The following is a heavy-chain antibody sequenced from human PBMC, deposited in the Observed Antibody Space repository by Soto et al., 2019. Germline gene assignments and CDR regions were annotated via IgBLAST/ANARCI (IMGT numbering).Heavy chain of an antibody. D-gene: IGHD3-3*01. CDR2: INSDGSST. Sequence: EVQLVESGGGLVQPGGSLRLSCAASGFTFSSYWMHWVRQAPGKGLVWVSRINSDGSSTSYADSVKGRFTISRDNAKNTLYLQMNSLRAEDTAVYYCARDRYDFWSGYHDYYDYYYMDVWGKGTTVTVSS. V-gene: IGHV3-74*01. J-gene: IGHJ6*03. CDR3: ARDRYDFWSGYHDYYDYYYMDV. CDR1: GFTFSSYW.